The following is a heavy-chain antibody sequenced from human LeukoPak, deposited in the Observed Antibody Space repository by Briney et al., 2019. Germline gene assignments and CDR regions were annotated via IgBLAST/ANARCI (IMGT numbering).Heavy chain of an antibody. Sequence: SETLSLTCTVSGGSVSSDDYFWSWIRQHPGKGLEWIGYIYYSGNTFYNPSLKSRVTIAVDTSKNQFSLKLSSVTAADTAVYNCARYYGDYTNWFDPWGQGTLVTVSS. V-gene: IGHV4-31*03. CDR3: ARYYGDYTNWFDP. D-gene: IGHD4-17*01. J-gene: IGHJ5*02. CDR1: GGSVSSDDYF. CDR2: IYYSGNT.